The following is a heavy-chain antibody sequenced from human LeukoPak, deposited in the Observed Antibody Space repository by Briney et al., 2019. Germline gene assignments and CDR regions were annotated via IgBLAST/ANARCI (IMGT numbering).Heavy chain of an antibody. V-gene: IGHV3-23*01. CDR2: ISGSGGST. CDR3: AKDITMVRGVIGYYGMDV. Sequence: GGSLRLSCAASGFTFSSYAMSWVRQAPGKGLEWVSAISGSGGSTYYADSVKGRFTISRDNSENTLYLQMNSLRAEDTAVYYCAKDITMVRGVIGYYGMDVWGQGTTVTVSS. D-gene: IGHD3-10*01. J-gene: IGHJ6*02. CDR1: GFTFSSYA.